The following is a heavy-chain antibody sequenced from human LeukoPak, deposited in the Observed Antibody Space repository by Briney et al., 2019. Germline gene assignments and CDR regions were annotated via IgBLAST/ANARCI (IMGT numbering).Heavy chain of an antibody. V-gene: IGHV4-38-2*01. J-gene: IGHJ1*01. Sequence: PSETLSLTCAVSGYSISSGYYWGWIRQPPGRGLEWIGSIYHSGSTYYNPSLKSRVTISVDTSKNQFSLKLSSVTAADTAVYYCARKKGRGGSASAQTRGQ. CDR2: IYHSGST. CDR3: ARKKGRGGSASAQT. D-gene: IGHD3-16*01. CDR1: GYSISSGYY.